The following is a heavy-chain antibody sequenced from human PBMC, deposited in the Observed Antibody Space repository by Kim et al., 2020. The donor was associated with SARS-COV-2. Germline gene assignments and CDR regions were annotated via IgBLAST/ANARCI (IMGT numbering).Heavy chain of an antibody. CDR1: GFTFSSYG. J-gene: IGHJ4*02. Sequence: GGSLRLSCAASGFTFSSYGMHWVRQAPGKGLEWVAVIWYDGSNKYYADSVKGRFTISRDNSKNTLYLQMNSLRAEDTAVYYCARTRYDSSGYHFDYWGQGTLVTVSS. V-gene: IGHV3-33*01. CDR3: ARTRYDSSGYHFDY. D-gene: IGHD3-22*01. CDR2: IWYDGSNK.